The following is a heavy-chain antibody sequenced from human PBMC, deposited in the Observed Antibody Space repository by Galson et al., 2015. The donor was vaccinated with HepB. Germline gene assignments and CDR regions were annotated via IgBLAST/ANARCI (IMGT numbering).Heavy chain of an antibody. J-gene: IGHJ6*02. V-gene: IGHV3-33*08. CDR2: ICYDGSNK. CDR1: GFTFSSYG. D-gene: IGHD3-10*01. Sequence: SLRLSCAASGFTFSSYGMHWVRQAPGEGLEWVAAICYDGSNKYYADSVKGRFTISRDNSKNTLYLQMNSLRAEDTAVYYCARDRLWFGEPRPYGMDVWGQGTTVTVSS. CDR3: ARDRLWFGEPRPYGMDV.